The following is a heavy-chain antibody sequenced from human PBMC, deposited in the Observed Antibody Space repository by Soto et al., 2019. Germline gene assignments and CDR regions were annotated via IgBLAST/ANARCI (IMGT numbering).Heavy chain of an antibody. CDR2: ISAYNGNT. CDR3: ARDDVDTAMLFVGLKYYYYGMDV. J-gene: IGHJ6*02. Sequence: ASVKVSCKASGYSFTMYVISCVLQSRLQWLDWMGCISAYNGNTNYAQKLQGRVTMTTDTSTSTAYMELRSLRSDDTAVYYCARDDVDTAMLFVGLKYYYYGMDVWGQGTTVTVSS. V-gene: IGHV1-18*04. CDR1: GYSFTMYV. D-gene: IGHD5-18*01.